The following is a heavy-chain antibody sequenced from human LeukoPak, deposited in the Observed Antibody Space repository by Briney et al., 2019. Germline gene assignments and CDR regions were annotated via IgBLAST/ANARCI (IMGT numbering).Heavy chain of an antibody. J-gene: IGHJ4*02. Sequence: PGGSLRLSCAASGFTFSTYAMSWVRQAPGKGLEWVSGISGSGGSTYYEDSVKGRFTISRDKSKNTLYVQMNSLRAEDTAVYYCASSFTVTTKKNNFDYWGQGTLVTVSS. CDR2: ISGSGGST. CDR1: GFTFSTYA. V-gene: IGHV3-23*01. D-gene: IGHD4-17*01. CDR3: ASSFTVTTKKNNFDY.